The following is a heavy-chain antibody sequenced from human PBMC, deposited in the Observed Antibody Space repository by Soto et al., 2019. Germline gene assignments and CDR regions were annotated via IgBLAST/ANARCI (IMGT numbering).Heavy chain of an antibody. CDR1: GGSISSGGYS. CDR3: ARGSGSRPYYYYGMDV. Sequence: TSETLSLTCAVSGGSISSGGYSWSWIRQPPXKGLEWIGYIYHSGSTYYNPSLKSRVTISVDRSKNQFSLKLSSVTAADTAVYYCARGSGSRPYYYYGMDVWGQGTTVTVSS. J-gene: IGHJ6*02. D-gene: IGHD3-10*01. V-gene: IGHV4-30-2*01. CDR2: IYHSGST.